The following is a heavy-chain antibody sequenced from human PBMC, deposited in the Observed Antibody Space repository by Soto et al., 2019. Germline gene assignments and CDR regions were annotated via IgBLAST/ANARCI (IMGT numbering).Heavy chain of an antibody. CDR3: VRFSEGYSGLKGYYYMDV. Sequence: ASVKVSCKASGYTFTSYDINWVRQATGQGLEWMGWMNPNSGNTGYAQKFQGRVTMTRNTPISTAYMELSSLRSEDTAVYYCVRFSEGYSGLKGYYYMDVWGKGTTVTVSS. CDR1: GYTFTSYD. V-gene: IGHV1-8*01. D-gene: IGHD4-4*01. J-gene: IGHJ6*03. CDR2: MNPNSGNT.